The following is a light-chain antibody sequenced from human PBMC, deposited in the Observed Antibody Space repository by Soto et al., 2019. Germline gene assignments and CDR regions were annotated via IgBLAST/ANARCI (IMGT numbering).Light chain of an antibody. CDR3: QQRYRWPET. CDR1: QSVTNF. V-gene: IGKV3-11*01. CDR2: NAS. J-gene: IGKJ1*01. Sequence: ESVLIQSPGTSLLTPGERATLSCRASQSVTNFLAWYQQNPGQSPSLLIYNASHRATGIPARFSGSGSGTDFTLTISSLEPEDFAVYYCQQRYRWPETFGQGTKVDIK.